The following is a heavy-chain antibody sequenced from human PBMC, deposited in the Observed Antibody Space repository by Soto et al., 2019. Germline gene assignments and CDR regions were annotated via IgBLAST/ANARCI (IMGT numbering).Heavy chain of an antibody. D-gene: IGHD1-26*01. CDR2: ISAYNGNT. Sequence: ASVKVSCKASGYTFTSYGISWVRQAPGQGLEWMGWISAYNGNTNYAQKLQGRVTMTTDTSTSTAYMELRSLRSDDTAVYYCARVASIVGATNVIAHYWGEGTMVTVSA. CDR1: GYTFTSYG. CDR3: ARVASIVGATNVIAHY. J-gene: IGHJ4*02. V-gene: IGHV1-18*01.